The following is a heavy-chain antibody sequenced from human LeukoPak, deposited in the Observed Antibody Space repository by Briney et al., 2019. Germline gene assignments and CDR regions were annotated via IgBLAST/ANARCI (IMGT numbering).Heavy chain of an antibody. V-gene: IGHV1-2*02. J-gene: IGHJ5*02. D-gene: IGHD6-19*01. CDR2: INPNSGGT. CDR3: ARVGVYSSGWYGTPGNWFDP. Sequence: ASVKVSCKASGYTFTGYYMHWVRQAPGQGLEWMGWINPNSGGTNYAQKFQGRVTMTRDTSISTAYMEPSRLRSDGTAVYYCARVGVYSSGWYGTPGNWFDPWGQGTLVTASS. CDR1: GYTFTGYY.